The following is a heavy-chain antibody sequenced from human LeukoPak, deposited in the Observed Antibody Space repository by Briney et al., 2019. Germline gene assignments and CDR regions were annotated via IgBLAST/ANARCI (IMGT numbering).Heavy chain of an antibody. CDR2: MYTSGST. CDR1: GGSINSGSYY. D-gene: IGHD3-3*01. V-gene: IGHV4-61*02. Sequence: SETLSLTCTVSGGSINSGSYYWSWIRQPAGKGLEWIGRMYTSGSTNYNPSLKSRVTISVDTSNNQFSLKLSSVTAADTAVYYCARSYGGSGYYANFDYWGQGTLVTVSS. CDR3: ARSYGGSGYYANFDY. J-gene: IGHJ4*02.